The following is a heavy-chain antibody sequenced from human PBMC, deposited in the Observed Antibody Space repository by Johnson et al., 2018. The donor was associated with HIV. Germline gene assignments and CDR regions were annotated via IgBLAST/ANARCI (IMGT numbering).Heavy chain of an antibody. CDR1: GFTFSSYA. J-gene: IGHJ3*02. CDR2: ISGSGGST. D-gene: IGHD5-12*01. Sequence: VQLVESGGGLVQPGGSLRLSCAASGFTFSSYAMSWVRQAPGKGLEWVSAISGSGGSTYYADSVKGRFTISRDNSKNTLYLQMNSLRAEDTAVYYCAKIWGDIAATGDAFDIWGQGTMVTVSS. CDR3: AKIWGDIAATGDAFDI. V-gene: IGHV3-23*04.